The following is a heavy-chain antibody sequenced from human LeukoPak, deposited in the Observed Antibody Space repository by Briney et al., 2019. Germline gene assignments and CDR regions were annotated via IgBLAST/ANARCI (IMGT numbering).Heavy chain of an antibody. CDR1: RFTFSSYA. V-gene: IGHV3-23*01. Sequence: GGSLRLSCAASRFTFSSYAMSWARQAPGKGLEWVSAISGSGGSTYYADSVKGRFTISRDNSKNTLYLQMNSLRAEDTAVYYCIIDIVVVTAAIGDYWGQGTLVTVSS. D-gene: IGHD2-21*02. CDR3: IIDIVVVTAAIGDY. J-gene: IGHJ4*02. CDR2: ISGSGGST.